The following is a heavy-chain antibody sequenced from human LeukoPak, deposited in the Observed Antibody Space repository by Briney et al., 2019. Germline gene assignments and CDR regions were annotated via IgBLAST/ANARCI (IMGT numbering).Heavy chain of an antibody. D-gene: IGHD1-26*01. V-gene: IGHV4-59*01. CDR1: GGSISSYY. Sequence: PSETLSLTCTVSGGSISSYYWSWIRQPPGKGLEWIGYIYYSGSTNYNPSLKSRVTISVDTSKNQFSLKLSSVTAADTAVYYCARSGSYYAPFDYWGQGTLVTVSS. J-gene: IGHJ4*02. CDR2: IYYSGST. CDR3: ARSGSYYAPFDY.